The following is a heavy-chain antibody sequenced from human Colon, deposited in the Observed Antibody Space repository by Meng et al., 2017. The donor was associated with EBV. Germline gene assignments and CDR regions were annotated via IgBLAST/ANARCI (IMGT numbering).Heavy chain of an antibody. D-gene: IGHD4-17*01. CDR1: GGSISSSGYY. Sequence: QVQLQELGPGLVKPSQTLSLTCGVSGGSISSSGYYWGWIRQHPGKGLEWIGYIYYSGSTYYNPSLRSRVAISIDTSKNQFSLKLTSVTAADTAVYFCARTNYGDYNWFDSLGQGSLVTVDS. V-gene: IGHV4-31*11. CDR3: ARTNYGDYNWFDS. CDR2: IYYSGST. J-gene: IGHJ5*01.